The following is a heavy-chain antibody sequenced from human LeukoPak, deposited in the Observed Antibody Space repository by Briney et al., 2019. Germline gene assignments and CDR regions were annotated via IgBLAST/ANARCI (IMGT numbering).Heavy chain of an antibody. CDR3: ARDYYDFWSGYYRALGY. J-gene: IGHJ4*02. CDR2: INPNSGGT. D-gene: IGHD3-3*01. Sequence: GASVKFSCKASGYTFTGYYMHWVRQAPGHGLEWMGCINPNSGGTNYAQKFQGRVTMTRDTSISTAYMELSRLRSDDTAVYYCARDYYDFWSGYYRALGYWGQGTLVTVSS. CDR1: GYTFTGYY. V-gene: IGHV1-2*02.